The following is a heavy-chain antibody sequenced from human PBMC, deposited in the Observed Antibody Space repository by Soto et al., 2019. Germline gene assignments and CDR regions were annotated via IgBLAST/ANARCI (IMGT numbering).Heavy chain of an antibody. D-gene: IGHD1-1*01. CDR3: AKADVEHTTYYYFMDV. J-gene: IGHJ6*02. Sequence: PGGSLRLSCAASGFTFSNYAMSWVRQAPGKGLNWISGISGSGDTTYYADSVKGRFSVFRDNSQNTLYLNMNHLRAEDTAVYLCAKADVEHTTYYYFMDVWGLGTTVTVLL. V-gene: IGHV3-23*01. CDR1: GFTFSNYA. CDR2: ISGSGDTT.